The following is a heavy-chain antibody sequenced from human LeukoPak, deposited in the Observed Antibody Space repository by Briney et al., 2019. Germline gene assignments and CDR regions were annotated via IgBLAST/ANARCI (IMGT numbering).Heavy chain of an antibody. J-gene: IGHJ5*02. CDR2: IIPILGIA. CDR1: GGTFSSYA. V-gene: IGHV1-69*04. Sequence: SVKVSCKASGGTFSSYAISWVRQAPGQGLEWMGRIIPILGIANYAQKFQGRVTIPADKSTSTAYMELSSLRSEDTAVSYCARDMVRGVILSWFDPWGQGTLVTVSS. CDR3: ARDMVRGVILSWFDP. D-gene: IGHD3-10*01.